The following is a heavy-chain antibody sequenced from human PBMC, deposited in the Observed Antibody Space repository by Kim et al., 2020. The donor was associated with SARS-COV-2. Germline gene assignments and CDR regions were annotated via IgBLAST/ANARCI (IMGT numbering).Heavy chain of an antibody. CDR3: ARGGGIDY. CDR2: INSGSSTI. J-gene: IGHJ4*02. D-gene: IGHD3-16*01. V-gene: IGHV3-48*02. CDR1: GFTFSSYN. Sequence: GGSLRLSCAASGFTFSSYNMNWVRQAPGKGLEWVSYINSGSSTIYYGDSVKGRFTISRDNAKNSLYLQMNILRDEDTAVYYCARGGGIDYWGQGTLVTVSS.